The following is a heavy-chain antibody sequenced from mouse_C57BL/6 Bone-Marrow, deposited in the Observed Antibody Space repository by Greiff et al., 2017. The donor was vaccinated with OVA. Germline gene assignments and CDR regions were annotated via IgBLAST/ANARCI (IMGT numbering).Heavy chain of an antibody. CDR1: GFNIKDDY. Sequence: EVQLQQSGAELVRPGASVKLSCTASGFNIKDDYMHWVKQRPEQGLEWIGWIDPENGDTEYASKFQGKATITADTSSNTAYLQLSSVTSEDTAVYYCTDYDYFAYWGQGTLVTVSA. CDR2: IDPENGDT. J-gene: IGHJ3*01. D-gene: IGHD2-4*01. CDR3: TDYDYFAY. V-gene: IGHV14-4*01.